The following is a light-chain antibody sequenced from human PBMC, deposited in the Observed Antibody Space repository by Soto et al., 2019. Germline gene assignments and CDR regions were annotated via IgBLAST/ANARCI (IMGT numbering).Light chain of an antibody. CDR2: ETS. V-gene: IGKV3-11*01. CDR3: QVRSDWPPFKYT. J-gene: IGKJ2*01. Sequence: EIVLTQSPATLSLSAGERVTLSCRSSQSVDTMVAWYQQQVGRTPRLLICETSSRATGVPARFSGSGSGTDFTLTISRLEPEDFAIYFCQVRSDWPPFKYTFGQGTKLEVK. CDR1: QSVDTM.